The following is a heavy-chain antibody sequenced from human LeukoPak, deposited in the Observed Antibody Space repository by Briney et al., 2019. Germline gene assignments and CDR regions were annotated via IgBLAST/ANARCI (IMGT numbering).Heavy chain of an antibody. J-gene: IGHJ4*02. Sequence: PGGSLRLSCAASGFTFSSYGMHWVRQAPGKGLEWVAFIRYDGSNKYYADSVKGRFTISRDNAKNSLFLQMNSLRVEDTAVYYCARGLNVVVPASNDYWGQGTLVTVSS. CDR1: GFTFSSYG. CDR2: IRYDGSNK. CDR3: ARGLNVVVPASNDY. V-gene: IGHV3-30*02. D-gene: IGHD2-2*01.